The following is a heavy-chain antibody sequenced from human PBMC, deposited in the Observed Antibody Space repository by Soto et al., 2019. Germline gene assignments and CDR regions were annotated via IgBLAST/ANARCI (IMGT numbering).Heavy chain of an antibody. D-gene: IGHD6-13*01. J-gene: IGHJ5*02. Sequence: QVQLQQWGAGLLKPSETLSLTCAVYGGSFSGYYWSWIRQPPGKGLEWIGEINHSGSTNYNPSLNSRVAISVDTAQHQFSLKLSSVTAADTAVYYCARAPSSSSWYRPWGQGTLVTVSS. CDR2: INHSGST. CDR3: ARAPSSSSWYRP. V-gene: IGHV4-34*01. CDR1: GGSFSGYY.